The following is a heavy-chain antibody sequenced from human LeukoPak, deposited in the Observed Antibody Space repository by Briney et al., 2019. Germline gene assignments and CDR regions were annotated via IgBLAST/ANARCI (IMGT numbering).Heavy chain of an antibody. CDR1: GFTFSSYE. J-gene: IGHJ4*02. Sequence: GGSLRLSCAASGFTFSSYEMNWVRQAPRKGLEWVSYISSSGSTIYYADSVKGRFTISRDNAKNSLYLQMNSLRAEDTAVYYRARGVYYYDSSGYSLFDYWGQGTLVTVSS. CDR3: ARGVYYYDSSGYSLFDY. V-gene: IGHV3-48*03. D-gene: IGHD3-22*01. CDR2: ISSSGSTI.